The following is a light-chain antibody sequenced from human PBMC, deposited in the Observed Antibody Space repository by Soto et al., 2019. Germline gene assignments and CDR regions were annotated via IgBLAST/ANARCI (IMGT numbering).Light chain of an antibody. CDR3: QQYNNWPTWT. V-gene: IGKV3-15*01. Sequence: VMTQSPATLSMSPGEGATLSCRGSQSVSSNLAWYQQKPCQAPRLLIYGAYTRATGIPARFSGSGSGTEFTLTISSLQSEDFAVYYCQQYNNWPTWTCGQGTKVDIK. J-gene: IGKJ1*01. CDR2: GAY. CDR1: QSVSSN.